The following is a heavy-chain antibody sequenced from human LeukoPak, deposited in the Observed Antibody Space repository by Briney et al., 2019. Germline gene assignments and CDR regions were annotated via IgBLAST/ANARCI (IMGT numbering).Heavy chain of an antibody. D-gene: IGHD4-23*01. J-gene: IGHJ1*01. CDR1: GGTYTRYS. CDR2: IDPPLGTA. V-gene: IGHV1-69*16. CDR3: ATYGANVAEYFQH. Sequence: PVKVSCKASGGTYTRYSITWVRQAPGQGLEWMGGIDPPLGTANYAQKFQGRVTITTDEFTNTAYMELSSLTSEDAAVYYCATYGANVAEYFQHWGQGTLVSVSS.